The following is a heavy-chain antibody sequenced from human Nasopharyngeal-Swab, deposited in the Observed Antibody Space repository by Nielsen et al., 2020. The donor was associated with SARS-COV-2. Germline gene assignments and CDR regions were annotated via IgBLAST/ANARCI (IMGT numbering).Heavy chain of an antibody. CDR3: AKDRGEEYYDILTGLFDL. D-gene: IGHD3-9*01. Sequence: GESLKISCAASGFTFSSYAISWVRQAPGKGLEWVSAISGSGGSTYYADSVKGRFTISRDNSKNTLYLQMNSLRAEDTAVYYCAKDRGEEYYDILTGLFDLWGRGTLVTVSS. J-gene: IGHJ2*01. V-gene: IGHV3-23*01. CDR1: GFTFSSYA. CDR2: ISGSGGST.